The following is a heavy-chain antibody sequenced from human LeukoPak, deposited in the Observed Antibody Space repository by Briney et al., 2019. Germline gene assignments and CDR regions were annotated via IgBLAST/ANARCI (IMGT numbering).Heavy chain of an antibody. CDR1: GFSFSNYG. CDR3: AKAGYTYGSGWFDP. CDR2: IRNDGTSK. J-gene: IGHJ5*02. D-gene: IGHD5-18*01. Sequence: GGSLRLSCAASGFSFSNYGMHWVRQAPGKGLEWVAFIRNDGTSKYYVDFVKGRFSISRDNSRNTLYLQINSLRDDGTAVYYCAKAGYTYGSGWFDPWGQGTLVIVSS. V-gene: IGHV3-30*02.